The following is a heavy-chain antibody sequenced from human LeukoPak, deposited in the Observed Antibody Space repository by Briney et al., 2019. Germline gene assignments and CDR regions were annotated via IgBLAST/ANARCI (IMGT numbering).Heavy chain of an antibody. CDR3: ARGGVDY. J-gene: IGHJ4*02. CDR2: INSDGHTT. CDR1: GFTFTNYW. Sequence: GGSLRLSCAASGFTFTNYWMHWVRQAPGKGLVWVSRINSDGHTTTYADSVKGRFTISRDNAKNTLYLQMNSLRAEDTAVYYCARGGVDYWGQGTLVTVSS. V-gene: IGHV3-74*01. D-gene: IGHD3-16*01.